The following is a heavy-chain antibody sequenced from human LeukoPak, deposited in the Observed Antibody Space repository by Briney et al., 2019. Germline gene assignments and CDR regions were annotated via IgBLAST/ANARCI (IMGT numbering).Heavy chain of an antibody. CDR1: GGSISSYY. J-gene: IGHJ4*02. CDR2: IYYSGST. CDR3: ARQPIAVAGQYYFDY. D-gene: IGHD6-19*01. V-gene: IGHV4-59*08. Sequence: SETLSLTCTVSGGSISSYYWSWIRQPPGKGLEWIGYIYYSGSTNYNPSLKSRVTISVDTSKNQFSLKLSSVTVADTAVYYCARQPIAVAGQYYFDYWGQGTLVTVSS.